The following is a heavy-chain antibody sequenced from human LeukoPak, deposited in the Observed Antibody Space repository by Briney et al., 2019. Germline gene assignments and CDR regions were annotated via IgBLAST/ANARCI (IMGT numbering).Heavy chain of an antibody. Sequence: ASVKVSCKASGYTFTGQYMHWVRQAPGQGLEWMGWINPNSGGTHYAQKFQGRVTLTRDTSISTAYMELSSLRSDDTAVYYCAREGRVELYNWKYDGCDRWGQGTLVTVSS. J-gene: IGHJ5*02. CDR1: GYTFTGQY. CDR2: INPNSGGT. D-gene: IGHD1-7*01. CDR3: AREGRVELYNWKYDGCDR. V-gene: IGHV1-2*02.